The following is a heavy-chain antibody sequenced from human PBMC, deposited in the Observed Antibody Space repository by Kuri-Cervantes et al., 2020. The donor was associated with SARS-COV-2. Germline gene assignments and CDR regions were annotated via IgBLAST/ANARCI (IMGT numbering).Heavy chain of an antibody. CDR1: GYTFTGYY. CDR2: INPNSGGT. Sequence: ASVKVSCKASGYTFTGYYMHWVRQAPGQGLEWMGRINPNSGGTNYAQKFQGRVTMTRDTSISTAYMELRRLRSDDTDVYYCARDYYGSGSYYPVYWGQGTLVTVSS. J-gene: IGHJ4*02. CDR3: ARDYYGSGSYYPVY. V-gene: IGHV1-2*02. D-gene: IGHD3-10*01.